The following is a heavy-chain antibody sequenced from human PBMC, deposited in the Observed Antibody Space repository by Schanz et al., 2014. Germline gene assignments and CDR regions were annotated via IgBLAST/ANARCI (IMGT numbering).Heavy chain of an antibody. J-gene: IGHJ5*02. CDR3: ARTLVNGSRKWFVP. D-gene: IGHD3-10*01. CDR2: VYATGRT. V-gene: IGHV4-4*07. Sequence: QVQLQESGPGLVKPSETLSLTCAVSGASVSSFYWSWIRQPAGKGLEWIGHVYATGRTKYNPPLKSGVTMTVNTSQKQTPQKLTPVTAADTAVYYCARTLVNGSRKWFVPWGPGTQVTVSS. CDR1: GASVSSFY.